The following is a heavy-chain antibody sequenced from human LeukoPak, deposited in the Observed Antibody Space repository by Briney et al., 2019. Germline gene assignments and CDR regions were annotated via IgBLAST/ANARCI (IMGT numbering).Heavy chain of an antibody. CDR1: GFTFSSYW. CDR2: IRADGREV. CDR3: TRPGARSVDRLWYDY. D-gene: IGHD2-21*01. V-gene: IGHV3-7*03. J-gene: IGHJ4*02. Sequence: GGSLRLSCAASGFTFSSYWMTWVRQFPGKGLEWVANIRADGREVFYVDSVKGRFTISRDNDKSSLFLQMNSLRVEDTAVYYCTRPGARSVDRLWYDYWGQGTLVTVSS.